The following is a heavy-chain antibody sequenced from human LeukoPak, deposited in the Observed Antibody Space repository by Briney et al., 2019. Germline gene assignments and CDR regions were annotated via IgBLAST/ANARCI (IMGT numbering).Heavy chain of an antibody. CDR2: IYTSGST. D-gene: IGHD3-3*01. Sequence: SETLSLTCTVSGGSISSYYWSWIRQPAGKGLEWIGRIYTSGSTNYNPSLKSRVTMSVDTSKNPFSLKLSSVTAADTAVYYCARDNIATYYDFWSGSRDYYYGMDVWGQGTTVTVSS. CDR3: ARDNIATYYDFWSGSRDYYYGMDV. V-gene: IGHV4-4*07. CDR1: GGSISSYY. J-gene: IGHJ6*02.